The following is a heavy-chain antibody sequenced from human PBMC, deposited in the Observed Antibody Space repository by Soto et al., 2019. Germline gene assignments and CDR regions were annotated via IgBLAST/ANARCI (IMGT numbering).Heavy chain of an antibody. CDR3: AKGYGGGDCSGGSCYFAAFDI. D-gene: IGHD2-15*01. Sequence: PXGSLRLSCAASGFTFSSYSMSWVRQAPGKGLEWVSASSVSDGSTYYADSVKGRFTISRDNSKNTLYLQMNSLRAEDTAVYYCAKGYGGGDCSGGSCYFAAFDIWGQGTMVT. J-gene: IGHJ3*02. CDR1: GFTFSSYS. V-gene: IGHV3-23*01. CDR2: SSVSDGST.